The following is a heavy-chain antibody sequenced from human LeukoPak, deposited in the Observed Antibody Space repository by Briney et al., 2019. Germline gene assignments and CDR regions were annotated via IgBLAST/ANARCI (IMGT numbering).Heavy chain of an antibody. CDR3: ARGLRFLEWLLDC. CDR1: GFTFSSYG. CDR2: ISYDGSNK. V-gene: IGHV3-30*03. Sequence: GGSLRLSCAASGFTFSSYGMHWVRQAPGKGLEWVAVISYDGSNKYYADSVKGRFTISRDNSKNTLYLQMNSLRAEDTAVYYCARGLRFLEWLLDCWGQGTLVAVSS. D-gene: IGHD3-3*01. J-gene: IGHJ4*02.